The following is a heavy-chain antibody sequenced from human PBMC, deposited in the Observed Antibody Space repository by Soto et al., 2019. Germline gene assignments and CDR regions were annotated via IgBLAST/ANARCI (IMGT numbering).Heavy chain of an antibody. Sequence: GGSLRLSCAASGFTFSSYAMSWVRQAPGKGLEWVSAISGGGGSTYYADSVRGRFTISRDNSKNTLYLQMNSLRAEDTAVYYFAKDPTSFDWPRILSFDIWGQGTMVTVSS. D-gene: IGHD3-9*01. CDR3: AKDPTSFDWPRILSFDI. CDR2: ISGGGGST. V-gene: IGHV3-23*01. CDR1: GFTFSSYA. J-gene: IGHJ3*02.